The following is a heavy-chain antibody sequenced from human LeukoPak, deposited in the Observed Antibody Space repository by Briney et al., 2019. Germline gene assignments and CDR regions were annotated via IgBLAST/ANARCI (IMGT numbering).Heavy chain of an antibody. CDR1: GFTFSSYG. CDR2: IRYDGSNK. J-gene: IGHJ4*02. D-gene: IGHD3-22*01. V-gene: IGHV3-30*02. CDR3: AKDLDTMIAVLTGEFDY. Sequence: GGSLRLSCAASGFTFSSYGMHWVRQAPGKGLEWVAFIRYDGSNKYYADSVKGRFTISRDNSKNTLYLQMDSLRAEDTAVYYCAKDLDTMIAVLTGEFDYWGQGTLVTVSS.